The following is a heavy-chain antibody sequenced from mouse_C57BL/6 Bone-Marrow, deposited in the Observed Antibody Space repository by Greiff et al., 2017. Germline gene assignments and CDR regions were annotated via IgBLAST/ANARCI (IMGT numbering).Heavy chain of an antibody. D-gene: IGHD1-1*01. V-gene: IGHV4-1*01. J-gene: IGHJ4*01. CDR2: INPDSSTI. CDR1: GIDFSRYW. Sequence: ASGIDFSRYWMSWVRRAPGKGLEWIGEINPDSSTINYAPSLKDKFIISRDNAKNTLYLQMSKVRSEDTALYYCARRGYYGSSPSRAMDYWGQGTSVTVSS. CDR3: ARRGYYGSSPSRAMDY.